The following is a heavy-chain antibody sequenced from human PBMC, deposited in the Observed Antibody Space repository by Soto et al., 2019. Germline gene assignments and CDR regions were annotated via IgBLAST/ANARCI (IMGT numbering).Heavy chain of an antibody. D-gene: IGHD3-10*01. CDR1: GFTFSSYG. J-gene: IGHJ6*03. CDR3: ATAGYYYGSGSYYYYYYYMDV. CDR2: ISYDGSNK. V-gene: IGHV3-30*03. Sequence: PGGTLRLSCAASGFTFSSYGMHWVRQAPGKGLEWVAVISYDGSNKYYADSVKGRFTISRDNSKNTLYLQMNSLRAEDTAVYYCATAGYYYGSGSYYYYYYYMDVWGKGTTVTVS.